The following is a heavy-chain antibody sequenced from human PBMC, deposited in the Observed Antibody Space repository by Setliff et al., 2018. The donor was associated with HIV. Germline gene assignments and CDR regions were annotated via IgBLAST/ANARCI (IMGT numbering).Heavy chain of an antibody. V-gene: IGHV5-51*01. CDR1: GYIFTNYW. CDR3: ARHINYYYSGRYPEY. D-gene: IGHD3-10*01. CDR2: ISPGDSDT. J-gene: IGHJ4*02. Sequence: PGESLKISCKASGYIFTNYWIGWVRQMPGKGLEWMGIISPGDSDTRYSPSFQGQVTISADKSISTAYLQWSSLKASDTAIYYCARHINYYYSGRYPEYWGQGTLVTVSS.